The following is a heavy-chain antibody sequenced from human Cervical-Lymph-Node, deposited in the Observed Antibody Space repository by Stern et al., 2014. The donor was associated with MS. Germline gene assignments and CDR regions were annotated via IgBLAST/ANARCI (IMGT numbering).Heavy chain of an antibody. V-gene: IGHV4-59*01. CDR1: GGSISSYY. CDR3: ARVAILGYCSSTSCSNWFDP. D-gene: IGHD2-2*01. J-gene: IGHJ5*02. CDR2: IYYSGST. Sequence: VQLVESGPGLVKPSETLSLTCTVSGGSISSYYWSWIRQPPGKGLEWIGYIYYSGSTNYNPSLKSRVTISVDTSKNQFSLKLSSVTAADTAVYYCARVAILGYCSSTSCSNWFDPWGQGTLVTVSS.